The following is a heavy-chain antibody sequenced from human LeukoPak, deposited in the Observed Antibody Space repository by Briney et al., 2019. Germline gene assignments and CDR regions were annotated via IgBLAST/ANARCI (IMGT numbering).Heavy chain of an antibody. CDR1: GFTFSSYS. V-gene: IGHV3-23*01. Sequence: GGSLRLSCAASGFTFSSYSMNWVRQAPGKGLEWVSAISGSGGSTYYADSVKGRFTISRDNSKNTLYLQMNSLRAEDTALYHCARRPDYYDSSGYLGAFDIWGQGTMVTVSS. J-gene: IGHJ3*02. CDR2: ISGSGGST. CDR3: ARRPDYYDSSGYLGAFDI. D-gene: IGHD3-22*01.